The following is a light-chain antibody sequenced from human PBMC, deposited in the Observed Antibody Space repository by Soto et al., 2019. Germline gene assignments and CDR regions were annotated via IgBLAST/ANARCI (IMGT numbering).Light chain of an antibody. Sequence: EIVLTRSPATLSLSPGERATLSCRASQSITSNFLAWYQQKPGQAPRLLIYDASSRATGIPDRFSGSGSGADFTLTISRLEPEDLGVYYCQQYGYSPPWTFGQGTKVEI. CDR1: QSITSNF. CDR2: DAS. CDR3: QQYGYSPPWT. V-gene: IGKV3-20*01. J-gene: IGKJ1*01.